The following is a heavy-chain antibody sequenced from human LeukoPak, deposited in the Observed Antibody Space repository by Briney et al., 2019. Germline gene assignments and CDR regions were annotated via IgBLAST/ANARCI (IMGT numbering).Heavy chain of an antibody. D-gene: IGHD3-22*01. V-gene: IGHV1-46*01. CDR3: ARDPRSGYYHYYYYYYMDV. CDR1: GYTFTSYA. J-gene: IGHJ6*03. CDR2: INPSGGST. Sequence: ASVKVSCKASGYTFTSYAINWVRQSPGQGLEWMGIINPSGGSTSYAQKFQGRVTMTRDMSTSTVYMELSSLRSEDTAVYYCARDPRSGYYHYYYYYYMDVWGKGTTVTVSS.